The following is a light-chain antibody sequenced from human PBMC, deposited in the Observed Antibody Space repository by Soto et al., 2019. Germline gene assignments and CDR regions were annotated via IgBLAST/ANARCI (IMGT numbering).Light chain of an antibody. V-gene: IGLV2-23*02. Sequence: QSVLTEPASVSGSLGQSITISCTGTSSDVGSYNLVSWYQQHPGKAPKLMIYEVSKRPSGVSNRFSGSKSGNTASLTISGLQAEDEADYYCCSYAGSSLVFGTGTKVTVL. J-gene: IGLJ1*01. CDR1: SSDVGSYNL. CDR3: CSYAGSSLV. CDR2: EVS.